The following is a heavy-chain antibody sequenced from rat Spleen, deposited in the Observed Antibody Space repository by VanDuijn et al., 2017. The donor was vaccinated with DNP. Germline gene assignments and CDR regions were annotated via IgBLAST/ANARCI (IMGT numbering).Heavy chain of an antibody. J-gene: IGHJ2*01. CDR3: ARPDYYDGSYPHY. D-gene: IGHD1-12*02. CDR2: ISYDGGST. CDR1: GFTFGDYH. Sequence: EVQLVQSGGGLVQPGRSLRLSCTTSGFTFGDYHMAWVRQAPTKGLEWVAYISYDGGSTDYGDSVKGRFTISRDNAKSTLYLQMNSLRSEDMATYYCARPDYYDGSYPHYWGQGVMVTVSS. V-gene: IGHV5-22*01.